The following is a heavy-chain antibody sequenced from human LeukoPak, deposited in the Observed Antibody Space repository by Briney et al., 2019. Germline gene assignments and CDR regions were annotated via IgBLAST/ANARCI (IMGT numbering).Heavy chain of an antibody. D-gene: IGHD4-11*01. J-gene: IGHJ4*02. Sequence: GGSLRLSCAASGFTFSSYAMTWVRQAPGKGLEWVSTISGDGTETFYADSVKGRFTISRDNSKNTHYLQMSSLRAEDTGIYYCAKGGHYSFFDYWGQGTLVTVSS. CDR1: GFTFSSYA. CDR2: ISGDGTET. V-gene: IGHV3-23*01. CDR3: AKGGHYSFFDY.